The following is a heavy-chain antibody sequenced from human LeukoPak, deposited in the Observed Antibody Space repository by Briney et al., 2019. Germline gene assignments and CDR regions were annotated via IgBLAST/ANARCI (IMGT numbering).Heavy chain of an antibody. CDR3: ASIRGYSSGWSPGDY. D-gene: IGHD6-19*01. CDR2: INPNSGGT. CDR1: GYTFTGYY. Sequence: ASVKVSCKASGYTFTGYYMHWVRQAPGQGLEWMGWINPNSGGTNYAQKFQGRVTMTRDTSISTAYMELSRLRSDDTAVYYCASIRGYSSGWSPGDYWGQGTLVTVSS. V-gene: IGHV1-2*02. J-gene: IGHJ4*02.